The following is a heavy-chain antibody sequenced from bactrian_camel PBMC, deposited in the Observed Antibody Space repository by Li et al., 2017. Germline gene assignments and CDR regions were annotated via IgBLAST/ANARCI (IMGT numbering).Heavy chain of an antibody. J-gene: IGHJ4*01. CDR2: INSGGGNT. CDR1: GFTFSSYW. Sequence: QLVESGGGLVQPGGSLTLSCAASGFTFSSYWMYWVRQAPGKGLEWVSAINSGGGNTYYADSVKGRFTISRDSANNTVYLQMNSLKPEDTAVYHCVRVLSYYSSGGPITRLDYWGRGTQVTVS. CDR3: VRVLSYYSSGGPITRLDY. V-gene: IGHV3S25*01. D-gene: IGHD2*01.